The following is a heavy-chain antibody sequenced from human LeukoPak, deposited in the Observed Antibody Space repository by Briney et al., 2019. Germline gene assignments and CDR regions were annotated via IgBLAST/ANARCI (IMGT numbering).Heavy chain of an antibody. CDR1: GYTFTSYG. Sequence: ASVKVSCKASGYTFTSYGISWVRQAPGQGLEWMGWISAYNGNTNYAQKFQGRVTMTRDTSISTAYMELSRLRSDDTAVYYCARGVDTAIPDYWGQGTLVTVSS. CDR3: ARGVDTAIPDY. CDR2: ISAYNGNT. V-gene: IGHV1-18*01. J-gene: IGHJ4*02. D-gene: IGHD5-18*01.